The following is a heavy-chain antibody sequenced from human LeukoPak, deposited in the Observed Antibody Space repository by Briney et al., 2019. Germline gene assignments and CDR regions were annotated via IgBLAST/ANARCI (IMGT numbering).Heavy chain of an antibody. J-gene: IGHJ4*02. D-gene: IGHD3-22*01. V-gene: IGHV1-24*01. Sequence: EASVKVSCKVSGYTLTELSMHWVRQAPGKGLEWMGGFDPEDGETIYPQKFQGRVTMTEDTSTDTAYMELSSLRSEDTAVYYCATDRHYYDSSGYYLFNFDYWGQGTLVTVSS. CDR3: ATDRHYYDSSGYYLFNFDY. CDR2: FDPEDGET. CDR1: GYTLTELS.